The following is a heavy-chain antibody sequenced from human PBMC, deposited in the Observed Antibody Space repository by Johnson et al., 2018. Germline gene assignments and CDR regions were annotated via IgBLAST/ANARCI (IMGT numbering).Heavy chain of an antibody. CDR2: IYSGGST. V-gene: IGHV3-66*02. D-gene: IGHD3-10*01. J-gene: IGHJ3*02. Sequence: EVQLVESGGGLVQXGGSLRLXCAASGFTVSNNHMSWVRQAPGKGLEWVSLIYSGGSTYYADSVKGRFTISRESSKNTLSLQMNSLRPEDTAVYYCARWSHTEPRGAFDIWGQGTMVTVSS. CDR1: GFTVSNNH. CDR3: ARWSHTEPRGAFDI.